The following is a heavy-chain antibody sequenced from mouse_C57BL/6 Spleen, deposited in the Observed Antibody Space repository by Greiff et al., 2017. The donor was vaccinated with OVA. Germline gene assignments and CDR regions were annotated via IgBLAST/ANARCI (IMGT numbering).Heavy chain of an antibody. V-gene: IGHV1-69*01. D-gene: IGHD1-1*01. CDR1: GYTFTSYW. Sequence: QVQLQQPGAELVMPGASVKLSCKASGYTFTSYWMHWVKQRPGQGLEWIGEIDPSDSYTNYNQKFKGKSTLTVDKSSSTAYMQLSSLTSEDSAVYYCARSTTVVSYYLDDWGQGTTLTVSS. J-gene: IGHJ2*01. CDR3: ARSTTVVSYYLDD. CDR2: IDPSDSYT.